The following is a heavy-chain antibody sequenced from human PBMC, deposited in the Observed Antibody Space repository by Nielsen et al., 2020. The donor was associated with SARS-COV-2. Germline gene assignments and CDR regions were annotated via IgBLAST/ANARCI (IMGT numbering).Heavy chain of an antibody. CDR3: ARDRDSSNYDFWSGYYNF. CDR1: GYTFTSYY. CDR2: INPNSGGT. Sequence: ASVKVSCKASGYTFTSYYMHWVRQAPGQGLEWMGIINPNSGGTNYAQKFQGRVTMTRDTSISTAYMELSRLRSDDTAVYYCARDRDSSNYDFWSGYYNFWGQGTLVTVSS. D-gene: IGHD3-3*01. J-gene: IGHJ4*02. V-gene: IGHV1-2*02.